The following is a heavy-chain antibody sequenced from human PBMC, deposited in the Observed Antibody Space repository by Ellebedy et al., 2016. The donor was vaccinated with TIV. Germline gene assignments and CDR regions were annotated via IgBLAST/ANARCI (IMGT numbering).Heavy chain of an antibody. V-gene: IGHV3-7*01. CDR3: ARDVLVGATRWFDP. CDR2: IKQDGSEK. D-gene: IGHD1-26*01. Sequence: GESLKISCAASGFTFSSYWMSWVRQAPGKGLEWVANIKQDGSEKYYVDSVKGRFTISRDNAKNSLYLQMNSLRAEDTAVYYCARDVLVGATRWFDPWGQGTLVTVSS. CDR1: GFTFSSYW. J-gene: IGHJ5*02.